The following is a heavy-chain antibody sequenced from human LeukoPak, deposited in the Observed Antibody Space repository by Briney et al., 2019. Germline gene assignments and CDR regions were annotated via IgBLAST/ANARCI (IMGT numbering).Heavy chain of an antibody. Sequence: GGSLRLSCAASGFTVNINYISWVRQAPGKGLECFSVIYSGGSTYYADSVKGRFTISRDNSKNTLYLQMNSLRAEDTAVYYCARDRVDSLFDYWGKGTLVTVSS. CDR1: GFTVNINY. CDR3: ARDRVDSLFDY. CDR2: IYSGGST. V-gene: IGHV3-53*01. J-gene: IGHJ4*02. D-gene: IGHD2-21*01.